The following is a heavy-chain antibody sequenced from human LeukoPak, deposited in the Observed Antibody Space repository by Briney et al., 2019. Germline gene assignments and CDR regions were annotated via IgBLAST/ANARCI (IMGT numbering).Heavy chain of an antibody. CDR2: LFTGANA. J-gene: IGHJ4*02. CDR3: ARGLRWDSGNDWGPEH. CDR1: GDSVNGYY. V-gene: IGHV4-4*07. Sequence: SESLSLACSVAGDSVNGYYWIWIRQTAGKGLEWLVRLFTGANAECNPSLKSRVTMSVETSKSQFSLKLTSVTAADTAIYYCARGLRWDSGNDWGPEHWGQGVLVTVSS. D-gene: IGHD5-12*01.